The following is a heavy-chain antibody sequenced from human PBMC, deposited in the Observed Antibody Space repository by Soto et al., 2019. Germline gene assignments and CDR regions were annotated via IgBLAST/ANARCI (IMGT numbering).Heavy chain of an antibody. CDR3: ARGHYGFWSGYCKDYYYGMDV. CDR2: MNPNSGNT. J-gene: IGHJ6*02. Sequence: ASVKVSCKASGYTFTSYDINWVRQATGQGLELMGWMNPNSGNTGYAQKFQGRVTMTRNTSISTAYMELSSLRSEDTAVYYCARGHYGFWSGYCKDYYYGMDVWGQGTTVTVYS. V-gene: IGHV1-8*01. CDR1: GYTFTSYD. D-gene: IGHD3-3*01.